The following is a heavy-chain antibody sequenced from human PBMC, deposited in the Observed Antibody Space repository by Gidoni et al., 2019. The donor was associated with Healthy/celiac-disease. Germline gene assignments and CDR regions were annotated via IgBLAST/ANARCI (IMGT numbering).Heavy chain of an antibody. CDR2: ISSSGSTI. CDR3: ARVGSSGYYSIYLDY. V-gene: IGHV3-11*01. D-gene: IGHD3-22*01. J-gene: IGHJ4*02. Sequence: QVQLVESGGGLVKPGGSLRLSCAASGFPFSYYYMSWIRQAPGQGLEWVLYISSSGSTIYYAYSVKGRFTISRDNAKNSLYLQMNSLRAEDTAVYYCARVGSSGYYSIYLDYWGQGTLVTVSS. CDR1: GFPFSYYY.